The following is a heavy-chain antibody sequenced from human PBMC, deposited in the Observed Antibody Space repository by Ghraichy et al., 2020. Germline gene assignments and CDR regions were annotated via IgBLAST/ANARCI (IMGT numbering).Heavy chain of an antibody. J-gene: IGHJ4*02. D-gene: IGHD2-8*01. CDR2: ISSSSSYI. CDR1: GFTFSSYS. Sequence: GGSLRLSCAASGFTFSSYSMNWVRQAPGKGLEWVSSISSSSSYIYYADSVKGRFTISRDNAKNSLYLQMNSLRAKDTAVYYCARDTYAIRDGDYDCFDYWGQGTLVTVSS. V-gene: IGHV3-21*01. CDR3: ARDTYAIRDGDYDCFDY.